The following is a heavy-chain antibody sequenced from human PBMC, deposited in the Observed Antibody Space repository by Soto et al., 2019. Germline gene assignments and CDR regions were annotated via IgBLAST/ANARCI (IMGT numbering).Heavy chain of an antibody. V-gene: IGHV3-30-3*01. CDR2: ISYDGSNK. Sequence: QVQLVESGGGVVQPGRSLRLSCAASGFTFSSYAMHWVRQAPGKGLEWVAVISYDGSNKYYADSVKGRFTISRDNSKNTLYLQMNSLRVEDTAVYYCAFGGYDYWGQGTLVTVSS. CDR1: GFTFSSYA. D-gene: IGHD3-16*01. CDR3: AFGGYDY. J-gene: IGHJ4*02.